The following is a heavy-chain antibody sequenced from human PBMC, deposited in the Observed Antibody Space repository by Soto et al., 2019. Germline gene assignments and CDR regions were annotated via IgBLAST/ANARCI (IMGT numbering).Heavy chain of an antibody. CDR1: GFTFNTYA. D-gene: IGHD3-10*01. Sequence: EVQLLESGGGLVQPGGSLRLSCAASGFTFNTYAMTWVRQAPGKGLEWVSTSSASGGGTYYADSVKGRFTISIDNSKNTLYLQMNSLRAEDTAVYFGARHSMADYCGQGTLVTVSA. CDR3: ARHSMADY. CDR2: SSASGGGT. V-gene: IGHV3-23*01. J-gene: IGHJ4*02.